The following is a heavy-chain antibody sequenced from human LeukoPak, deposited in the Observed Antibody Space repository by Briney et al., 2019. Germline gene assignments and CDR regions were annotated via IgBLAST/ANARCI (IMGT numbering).Heavy chain of an antibody. J-gene: IGHJ6*02. CDR1: GFTFSSYA. D-gene: IGHD3-10*01. CDR2: ISYDGSNK. V-gene: IGHV3-30-3*01. CDR3: ARVVINGSGSLSTPYYYYYGMDV. Sequence: GGSLRLSWAASGFTFSSYAMHWVRQAPGKGLEWVAVISYDGSNKYYADSVKGRFTISRDNSKNTLYLQMNSLRAEDTAVYYCARVVINGSGSLSTPYYYYYGMDVWGQGTTVTVSS.